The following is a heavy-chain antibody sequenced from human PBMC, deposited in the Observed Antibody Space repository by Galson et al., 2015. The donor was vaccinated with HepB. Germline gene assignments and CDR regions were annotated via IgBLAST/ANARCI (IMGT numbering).Heavy chain of an antibody. CDR2: INPNSGGT. CDR3: ARDKSEQLGYYMDV. CDR1: GYTFTGYY. J-gene: IGHJ6*03. V-gene: IGHV1-2*02. Sequence: SVKVSCKASGYTFTGYYMHWVRQAPGQGLEWMGWINPNSGGTNYAQKFQGRVTMTRDTSISTAYMELSRLRSADTAVYYCARDKSEQLGYYMDVWGKGTTVTVSS. D-gene: IGHD6-6*01.